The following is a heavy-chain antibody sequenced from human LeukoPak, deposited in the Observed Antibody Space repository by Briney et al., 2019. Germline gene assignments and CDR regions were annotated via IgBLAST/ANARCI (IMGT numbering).Heavy chain of an antibody. Sequence: ASVKVSCMASGYTFTRYYMHWVRQAPGQGLEWMGIINPSGGSPSYAQNFQGSVTMTRDTSTSTVYMELSSLRSEDTAVYYCARARTVVTPFDAFDIWGQGTMVTVSS. CDR2: INPSGGSP. CDR3: ARARTVVTPFDAFDI. D-gene: IGHD4-23*01. J-gene: IGHJ3*02. CDR1: GYTFTRYY. V-gene: IGHV1-46*01.